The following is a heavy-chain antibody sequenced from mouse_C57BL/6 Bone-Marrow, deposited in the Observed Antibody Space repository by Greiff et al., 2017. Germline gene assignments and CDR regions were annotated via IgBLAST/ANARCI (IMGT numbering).Heavy chain of an antibody. CDR3: ARDYGGAMDY. J-gene: IGHJ4*01. CDR1: GYTFTSYW. CDR2: IDPSDSYT. Sequence: QVQLQQPGAELVKPGASVKLSCKASGYTFTSYWMQWVKQRPGQGLEWIGEIDPSDSYTNYNQKFKGKATLTVDTSSSTAYMQLGSLTSEDSAVYYCARDYGGAMDYWGQGTSVTVSS. V-gene: IGHV1-50*01. D-gene: IGHD1-1*02.